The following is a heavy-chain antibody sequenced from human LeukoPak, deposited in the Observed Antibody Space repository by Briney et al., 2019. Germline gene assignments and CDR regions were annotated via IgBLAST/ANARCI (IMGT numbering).Heavy chain of an antibody. J-gene: IGHJ4*02. CDR2: TSDRGDYT. V-gene: IGHV3-23*01. CDR1: GFTFTSYS. CDR3: ARRRYNWNAIDY. D-gene: IGHD1-20*01. Sequence: GSLRLSCAASGFTFTSYSMSWVRQAPGKGLEWVSGTSDRGDYTYYADSVKGRITISRDNAKNSLYLQMNSLRAEDTAVYYCARRRYNWNAIDYWGQGTLVTVSS.